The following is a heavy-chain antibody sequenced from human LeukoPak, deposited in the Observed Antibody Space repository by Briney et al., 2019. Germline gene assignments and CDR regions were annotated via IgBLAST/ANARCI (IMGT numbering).Heavy chain of an antibody. D-gene: IGHD3-3*01. Sequence: GGSLRHSGLASGFIFKNYAMGWVRQAPGKGLEWVSIISGTSDTTRYGDSVRGRFSTSRDNPRNTLYLQMNSLRVDDTAVYYCAKADATIGGAFDIWGQGTMVIVSS. V-gene: IGHV3-23*01. CDR1: GFIFKNYA. J-gene: IGHJ3*02. CDR2: ISGTSDTT. CDR3: AKADATIGGAFDI.